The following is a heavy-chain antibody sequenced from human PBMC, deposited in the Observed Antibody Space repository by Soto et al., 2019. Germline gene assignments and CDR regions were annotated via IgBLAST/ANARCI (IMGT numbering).Heavy chain of an antibody. J-gene: IGHJ5*02. CDR1: GGTFRSYA. V-gene: IGHV1-69*05. Sequence: QVQLVQSGAEVKKPGSSVKVSCKASGGTFRSYAISWVRQAPGQGLEWMGGIIPIFGTANYAQKFQGRVTLTSDESTSTAYMGLSSLRSEDTAVYYCARGGLRFLEWLWFDPWGQGTLVTVSS. CDR3: ARGGLRFLEWLWFDP. D-gene: IGHD3-3*01. CDR2: IIPIFGTA.